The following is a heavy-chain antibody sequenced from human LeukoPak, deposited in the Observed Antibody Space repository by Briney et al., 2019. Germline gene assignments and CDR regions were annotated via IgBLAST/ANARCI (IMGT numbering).Heavy chain of an antibody. V-gene: IGHV5-51*01. CDR2: IYPGDSDT. D-gene: IGHD2-2*01. J-gene: IGHJ4*02. Sequence: GESLKISCKGSGYSFTSYWIGWVRQMPGKGLEWMGIIYPGDSDTRYSPSFQGQVTISADKSISTAYLQWSSLKASDTAMYYCARRPCSTTSCYPELFDYWGQGTLVTVSS. CDR1: GYSFTSYW. CDR3: ARRPCSTTSCYPELFDY.